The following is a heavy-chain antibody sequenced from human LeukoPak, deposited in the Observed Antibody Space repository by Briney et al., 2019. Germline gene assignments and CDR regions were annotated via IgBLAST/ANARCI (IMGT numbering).Heavy chain of an antibody. CDR1: GFTFNNYA. J-gene: IGHJ4*02. CDR3: AGTVVGATRPSPDY. CDR2: IDGGGDAT. D-gene: IGHD1-26*01. V-gene: IGHV3-23*01. Sequence: GGSLRLSCAASGFTFNNYAIGWVRQPPGKGLEWLSAIDGGGDATKYADSVKGRFTISRDNSKNTLYLQMNSLRVEDTAVYYCAGTVVGATRPSPDYWGQGTLVTVSS.